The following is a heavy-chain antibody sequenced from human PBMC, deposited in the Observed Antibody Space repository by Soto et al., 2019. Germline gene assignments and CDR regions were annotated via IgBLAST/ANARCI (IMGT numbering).Heavy chain of an antibody. D-gene: IGHD3-9*01. CDR1: GFSLSTSGVG. Sequence: QITLKESGPPLVKPTQTLTLTCTFSGFSLSTSGVGVGWIRQPPGKALEWLALIYWDDDKRYSPSLKSRLTLTKDTSKTQVVRTMTNMDPVDTATYYCARMGRYYDILTGYSWTIDYWGQGTLVTVSS. J-gene: IGHJ4*02. CDR2: IYWDDDK. CDR3: ARMGRYYDILTGYSWTIDY. V-gene: IGHV2-5*02.